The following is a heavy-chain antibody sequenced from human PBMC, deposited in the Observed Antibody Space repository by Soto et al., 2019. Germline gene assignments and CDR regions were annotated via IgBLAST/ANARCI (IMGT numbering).Heavy chain of an antibody. V-gene: IGHV3-23*01. CDR1: GFTFSSYA. CDR3: AKRWATGPSNFDY. D-gene: IGHD3-10*01. J-gene: IGHJ4*02. CDR2: ISGSGGST. Sequence: PGGSLRLSCAASGFTFSSYAMSWVRQAPGKGLEWVSAISGSGGSTYYAASVKGRFTISRDNSKNTLYLQMNSLRAEDTAVYYSAKRWATGPSNFDYWGQGTLVTVSS.